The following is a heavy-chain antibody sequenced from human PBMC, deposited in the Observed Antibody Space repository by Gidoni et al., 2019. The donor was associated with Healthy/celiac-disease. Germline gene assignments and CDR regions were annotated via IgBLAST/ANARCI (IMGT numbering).Heavy chain of an antibody. J-gene: IGHJ4*02. CDR3: ASGRSSSWYYFDY. CDR2: ISSSSSTI. Sequence: EVQLVASGVGLVQPGGSLRLSCAASGFTFSSYSMNWVRQAPGKGLEWVSYISSSSSTIYYADSVKGRFTISRDNAKNSLYLQMNSLRAEDTAVYYCASGRSSSWYYFDYWGQGTLVTVSS. CDR1: GFTFSSYS. D-gene: IGHD6-13*01. V-gene: IGHV3-48*04.